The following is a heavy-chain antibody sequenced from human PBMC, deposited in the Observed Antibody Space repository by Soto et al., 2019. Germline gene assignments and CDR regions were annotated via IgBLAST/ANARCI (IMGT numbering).Heavy chain of an antibody. D-gene: IGHD1-26*01. J-gene: IGHJ3*02. CDR3: AKYDLVGALDAFDI. CDR1: GFTFSSYS. V-gene: IGHV3-48*01. Sequence: PGGSLRLSCAASGFTFSSYSMNWVRQAPGKGLEWVSFISSSRSTKYYADSVKGRFTISRDNSKNSLYLQMNSLRAEDTAVYYCAKYDLVGALDAFDIWGQGTMVTVSS. CDR2: ISSSRSTK.